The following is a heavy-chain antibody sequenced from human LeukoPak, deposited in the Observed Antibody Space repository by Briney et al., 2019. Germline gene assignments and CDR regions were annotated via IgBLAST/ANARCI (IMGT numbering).Heavy chain of an antibody. V-gene: IGHV3-20*04. CDR3: ARQPLSGDYGDYGLDY. D-gene: IGHD4-17*01. CDR1: GFTFSSYW. CDR2: INWNGGST. Sequence: PGGSLRLSCAASGFTFSSYWMSWVRQAPGKGLEWVSGINWNGGSTGYADSVKGRFTISRDNAKNSLYLQMNSLRAEDTALYYCARQPLSGDYGDYGLDYWGQGTLVTVSS. J-gene: IGHJ4*02.